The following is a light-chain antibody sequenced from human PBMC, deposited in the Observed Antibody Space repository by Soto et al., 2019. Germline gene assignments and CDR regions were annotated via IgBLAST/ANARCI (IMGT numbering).Light chain of an antibody. Sequence: QSVLTQPPSASGTPGQRVTISCSGSSSNIGSNYVYWYQQLPGTAPNLLIYRNNQRPSGVPDRFSGSKTGTSASLAISGLRYEDEADYYCAAWDDSLSGHWVFGGGTKVTVL. CDR3: AAWDDSLSGHWV. J-gene: IGLJ3*02. CDR2: RNN. V-gene: IGLV1-47*01. CDR1: SSNIGSNY.